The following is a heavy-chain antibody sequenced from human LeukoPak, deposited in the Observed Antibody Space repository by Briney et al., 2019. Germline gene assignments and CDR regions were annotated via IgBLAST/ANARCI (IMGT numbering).Heavy chain of an antibody. CDR2: MNPNSGNT. CDR1: GYTFTSYD. Sequence: ASVKVSCKASGYTFTSYDINWVRQATGQGLEWMGWMNPNSGNTGYAQKFRGRVTMTRNTSISTAYMELSSMRSEATAVYYCARGDSYYYDSSGYYYFDYWGQGTLVTVSS. V-gene: IGHV1-8*01. J-gene: IGHJ4*02. CDR3: ARGDSYYYDSSGYYYFDY. D-gene: IGHD3-22*01.